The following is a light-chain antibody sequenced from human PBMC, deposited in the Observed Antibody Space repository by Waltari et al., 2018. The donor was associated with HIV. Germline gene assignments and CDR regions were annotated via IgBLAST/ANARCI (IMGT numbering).Light chain of an antibody. CDR2: GAS. CDR3: QQYNNWPFT. Sequence: EIVMTQSPATLSVSPGEGATLSCRASQTISRNLAWYQQRAGQSPRLLISGASTRATGIPARFSGSGSGTEFTLTISSLQSEDFAVYYCQQYNNWPFTFGGGTKVEIK. CDR1: QTISRN. J-gene: IGKJ4*01. V-gene: IGKV3-15*01.